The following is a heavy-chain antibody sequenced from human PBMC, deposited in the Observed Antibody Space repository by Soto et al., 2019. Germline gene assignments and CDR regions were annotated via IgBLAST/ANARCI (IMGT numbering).Heavy chain of an antibody. V-gene: IGHV3-30*18. CDR2: ISYDGSNK. CDR3: AKDLGASSIAAYFDF. CDR1: GFTFSSYG. D-gene: IGHD6-6*01. Sequence: QVQLVESGGGVVQPGRSLRLSCAASGFTFSSYGMHWVRQAPGKGLEWVAVISYDGSNKYYADSVKGRFTISRDYSKNTLYLQMNMLRAKDTVVYYCAKDLGASSIAAYFDFWGQGTLVTVSS. J-gene: IGHJ4*02.